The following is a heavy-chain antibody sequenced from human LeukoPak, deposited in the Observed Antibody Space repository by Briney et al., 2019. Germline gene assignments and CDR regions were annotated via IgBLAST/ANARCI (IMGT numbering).Heavy chain of an antibody. V-gene: IGHV4-59*12. Sequence: SETLSLTCTVSGGSISSYYWSWIRQPPGKGLEWIGYIYYSGSTNYNPSLKSRVTISVDTSKNQFSLKLSSVTAADTAVYYCARDRPRGFDPWGQGTLVTVSS. J-gene: IGHJ5*02. CDR2: IYYSGST. CDR1: GGSISSYY. CDR3: ARDRPRGFDP.